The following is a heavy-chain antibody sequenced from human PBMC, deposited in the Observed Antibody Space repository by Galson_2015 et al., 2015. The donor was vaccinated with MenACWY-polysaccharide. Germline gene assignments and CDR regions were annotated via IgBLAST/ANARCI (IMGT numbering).Heavy chain of an antibody. CDR1: GYSISSGYY. D-gene: IGHD1-26*01. J-gene: IGHJ4*02. CDR2: IYHSGST. V-gene: IGHV4-38-2*01. CDR3: ARVEKYSGTYYILH. Sequence: ETLSLTCAVSGYSISSGYYWGWIRQPQGKGLEWIGSIYHSGSTYYNPSLKSRGTISVDTSKNKFYLKLRSVTAANPAVYYCARVEKYSGTYYILHWGQGTLVTVSS.